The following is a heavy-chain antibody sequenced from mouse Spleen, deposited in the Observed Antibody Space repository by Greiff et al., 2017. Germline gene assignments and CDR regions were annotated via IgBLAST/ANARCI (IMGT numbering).Heavy chain of an antibody. CDR1: GFTFSSYA. J-gene: IGHJ2*01. CDR3: ARRKYGDYFDY. D-gene: IGHD1-1*02. V-gene: IGHV5-6-2*01. Sequence: EVKLVESGGGLVKPGGSLKLSCAASGFTFSSYAMSWVRQTPEKRLEWVAAINSNGGSTYYPDTVKDRFTISRDNAKNTLYLQMSSLRSEDTALYYCARRKYGDYFDYWGQGTTLTVSS. CDR2: INSNGGST.